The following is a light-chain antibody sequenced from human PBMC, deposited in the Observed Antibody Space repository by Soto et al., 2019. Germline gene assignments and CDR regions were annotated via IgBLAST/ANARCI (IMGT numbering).Light chain of an antibody. Sequence: QSALTQPASVSGSPGQSITISCTGTSSDVGSDNLVSWYQQHPGKAPKFLIYEVSQRPAGVSYRFSGSKSGNTAYLTISGLQAEDEADYYCCSYAGSSTYVFGTGTKLTVL. J-gene: IGLJ1*01. CDR2: EVS. CDR3: CSYAGSSTYV. V-gene: IGLV2-23*02. CDR1: SSDVGSDNL.